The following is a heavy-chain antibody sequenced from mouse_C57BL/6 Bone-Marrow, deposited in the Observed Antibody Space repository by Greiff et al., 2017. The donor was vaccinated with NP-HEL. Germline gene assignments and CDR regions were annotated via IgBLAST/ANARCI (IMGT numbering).Heavy chain of an antibody. CDR3: ARYYYGRGSWFAY. V-gene: IGHV1-55*01. J-gene: IGHJ3*01. CDR1: GYTFTSYW. Sequence: QVQLQQPGAELVKPGASVKMSCKASGYTFTSYWITWVQQRPGQGLEWIGDIYPGSGSTNYNEKFKSKATLTVDTSSRTAYMQLRSLTAEDSAVCYCARYYYGRGSWFAYWGQGTLVTVAA. CDR2: IYPGSGST. D-gene: IGHD1-1*01.